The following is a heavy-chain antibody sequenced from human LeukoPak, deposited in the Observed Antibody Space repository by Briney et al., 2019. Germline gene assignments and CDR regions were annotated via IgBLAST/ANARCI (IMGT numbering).Heavy chain of an antibody. D-gene: IGHD3-22*01. CDR3: ARLLNYYDSRGGFDY. V-gene: IGHV5-51*01. J-gene: IGHJ4*02. CDR1: GYSFTSYW. CDR2: IYPGDSDT. Sequence: GESLKISCKGSGYSFTSYWIGWVRQTPGKGLEWMGIIYPGDSDTRYSPSFQGQVTISADKSISTAYLQWSSLKASDAAMYYCARLLNYYDSRGGFDYWGQGTLVTVSS.